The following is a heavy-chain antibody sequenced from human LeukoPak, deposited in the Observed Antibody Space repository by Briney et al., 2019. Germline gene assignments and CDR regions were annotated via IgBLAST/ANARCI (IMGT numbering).Heavy chain of an antibody. J-gene: IGHJ4*02. V-gene: IGHV3-15*01. D-gene: IGHD3-3*01. CDR2: IKSKTDGGTT. CDR3: TTRFWEWDFDY. CDR1: GFTFSNAW. Sequence: GGSLRLSCAASGFTFSNAWMSGVRPAPGKGLEWVGRIKSKTDGGTTDYAAPVKGRFTISRDDSKNTLYLQMNSLKTEDTAVYYCTTRFWEWDFDYWGQGTLVTVSS.